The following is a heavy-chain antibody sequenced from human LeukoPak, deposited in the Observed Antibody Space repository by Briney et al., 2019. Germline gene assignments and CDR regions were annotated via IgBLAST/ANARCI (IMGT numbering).Heavy chain of an antibody. V-gene: IGHV1-18*01. Sequence: ASVKVSCKASGYTFTSYGISWVRQAPGQGLEWMGWISAYNGNTNYAQKLQGRVTMTTDTSTSTAYMELRSLRSDDTAVYYCARVHSGILTGYSELDYWGQGTLVTVSS. CDR1: GYTFTSYG. D-gene: IGHD3-9*01. CDR3: ARVHSGILTGYSELDY. CDR2: ISAYNGNT. J-gene: IGHJ4*02.